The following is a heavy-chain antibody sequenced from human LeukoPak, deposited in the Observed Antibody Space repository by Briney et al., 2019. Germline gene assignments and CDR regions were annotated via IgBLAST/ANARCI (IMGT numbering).Heavy chain of an antibody. J-gene: IGHJ3*02. CDR2: INQDGTKK. CDR1: GFNLTNYA. CDR3: AKDETPFCGGDCYLDAFDI. V-gene: IGHV3-7*01. Sequence: PGGSLRLSCTASGFNLTNYAMHWVRQAPGKGLEWVANINQDGTKKNYVDSVQGRFTISRDNTKNSLYLQMSGLRAEDTAIYYCAKDETPFCGGDCYLDAFDIWGQGTMVTVSS. D-gene: IGHD2-21*02.